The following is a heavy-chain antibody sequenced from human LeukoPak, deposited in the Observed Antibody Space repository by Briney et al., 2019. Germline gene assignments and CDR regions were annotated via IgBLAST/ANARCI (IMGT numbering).Heavy chain of an antibody. J-gene: IGHJ4*02. CDR3: ARAPYSGSYYSPDY. CDR2: ISNDGSNK. Sequence: GRSLRLSCAVSGFTFSSYAMHWVRQTPGKGLEWVAVISNDGSNKYYADSMKGRFPISRDNSKNTLYLQMDSLRPEDTAVYYCARAPYSGSYYSPDYWGQGTLVTVSS. V-gene: IGHV3-30*04. CDR1: GFTFSSYA. D-gene: IGHD1-26*01.